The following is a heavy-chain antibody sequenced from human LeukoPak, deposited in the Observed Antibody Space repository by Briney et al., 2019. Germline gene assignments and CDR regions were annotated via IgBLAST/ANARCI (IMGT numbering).Heavy chain of an antibody. J-gene: IGHJ1*01. CDR1: GYSFATYW. CDR2: IDPSDSYI. V-gene: IGHV5-10-1*01. CDR3: ARSPTEAYCSGGSCYFLSEYFHH. Sequence: GESLKISCKASGYSFATYWIGWVRQMPGKGLEWMGRIDPSDSYINYSPSFQGHVTISADKSFSTAYLQWSSLKASDTAIYYCARSPTEAYCSGGSCYFLSEYFHHWGQGTLVTVSS. D-gene: IGHD2-15*01.